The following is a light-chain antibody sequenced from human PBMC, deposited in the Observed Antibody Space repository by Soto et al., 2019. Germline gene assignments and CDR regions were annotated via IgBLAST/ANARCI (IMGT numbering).Light chain of an antibody. Sequence: EIVLTQSPGTLSFSPGERATLSCRASLSITSNFLAWYQQKPGQAPRLLLYDASNRATGIPDRFSGSGSGTDFSLTISRLEPEDFVVYYCQQYGSSVWTFGQGTRVEIK. CDR2: DAS. J-gene: IGKJ1*01. V-gene: IGKV3-20*01. CDR1: LSITSNF. CDR3: QQYGSSVWT.